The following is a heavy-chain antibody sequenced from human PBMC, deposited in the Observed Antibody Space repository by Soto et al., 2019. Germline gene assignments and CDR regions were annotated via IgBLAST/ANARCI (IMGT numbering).Heavy chain of an antibody. CDR1: GFTFSSYA. Sequence: EVQLLESGGGLVQPGGSLRLSCAASGFTFSSYAMSWVRQAPGKGLEWVSGISGSGGTTYYADSVKGRFTISRDSSKNTLYLLMSTLRAEDTALYYCAKDTSSRLGTPYFNYRMDVWGQGTPVTVSS. V-gene: IGHV3-23*01. CDR2: ISGSGGTT. CDR3: AKDTSSRLGTPYFNYRMDV. J-gene: IGHJ6*02. D-gene: IGHD1-26*01.